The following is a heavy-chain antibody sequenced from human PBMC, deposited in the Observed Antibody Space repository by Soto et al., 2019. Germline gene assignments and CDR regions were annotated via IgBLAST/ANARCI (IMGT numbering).Heavy chain of an antibody. V-gene: IGHV3-30*18. CDR1: GCTFSSYG. CDR3: AKDREYSGYGIIDY. J-gene: IGHJ4*02. CDR2: ISYDGSNK. Sequence: PGGSLRLSCAASGCTFSSYGTHWVRQAPGKGLEWVAVISYDGSNKYYADSVKGRFTISRDNSKNTLYLQMNSLRAEDTAVYYCAKDREYSGYGIIDYWGQGTLVTVSS. D-gene: IGHD5-12*01.